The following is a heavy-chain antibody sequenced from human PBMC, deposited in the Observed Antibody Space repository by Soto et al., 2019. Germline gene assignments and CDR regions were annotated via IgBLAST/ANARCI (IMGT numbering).Heavy chain of an antibody. Sequence: GGSLRLSCEASGFTFSTYWMHWVRQAPGKGLVWVSRIKSDGSGTYYADSVEGRFTISRDNAQNTLYPQMNSLRAEDTAVYYCVRGDGDYHDGNGYLGRHWGQGTLVTVSS. V-gene: IGHV3-74*01. CDR1: GFTFSTYW. CDR3: VRGDGDYHDGNGYLGRH. D-gene: IGHD3-22*01. J-gene: IGHJ4*02. CDR2: IKSDGSGT.